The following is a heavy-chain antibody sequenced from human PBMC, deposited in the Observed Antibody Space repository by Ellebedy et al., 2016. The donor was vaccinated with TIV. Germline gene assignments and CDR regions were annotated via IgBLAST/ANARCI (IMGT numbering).Heavy chain of an antibody. CDR1: GYTLTELS. V-gene: IGHV1-24*01. J-gene: IGHJ5*02. Sequence: ASVKVSXXVSGYTLTELSMHWVRQAPGKGLEWMGGFDPEDGETIYAQKFQGRVTMTEDTSTDTAYMELSSLRSEDTAVYYCATDRAGPPSRILDNWFNPWGQGTLVTVSS. D-gene: IGHD2-15*01. CDR2: FDPEDGET. CDR3: ATDRAGPPSRILDNWFNP.